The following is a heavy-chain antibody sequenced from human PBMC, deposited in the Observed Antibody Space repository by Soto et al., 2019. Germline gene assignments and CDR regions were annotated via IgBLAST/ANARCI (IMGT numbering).Heavy chain of an antibody. CDR2: ISYDGSNK. CDR1: GFTFSSYG. V-gene: IGHV3-30*18. J-gene: IGHJ4*02. CDR3: AKLEGRYYDSSGPSTIIDY. Sequence: QVQLVESGGGVVQPGRSLRLSCAASGFTFSSYGMHWVRQAPGKGLEWVAVISYDGSNKYYADSVKGRFTISRDNSKNTLYLQMNSLRAEDTAVYYCAKLEGRYYDSSGPSTIIDYWGQGTLVTVSS. D-gene: IGHD3-22*01.